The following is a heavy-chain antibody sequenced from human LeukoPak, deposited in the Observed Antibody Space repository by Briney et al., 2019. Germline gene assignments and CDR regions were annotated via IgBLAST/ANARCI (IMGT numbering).Heavy chain of an antibody. J-gene: IGHJ4*02. V-gene: IGHV3-23*01. CDR2: INSAGST. Sequence: TGGSLRLSCAASGFTFSSYAMSWVRQAPGKGLEWVSAINSAGSTYYGDSVRGRFTISRDNSKNVLYLQMNSLRAKDTALYYCAKDQNTVATAPFDYWGQGTLVTVSS. CDR1: GFTFSSYA. CDR3: AKDQNTVATAPFDY. D-gene: IGHD4-17*01.